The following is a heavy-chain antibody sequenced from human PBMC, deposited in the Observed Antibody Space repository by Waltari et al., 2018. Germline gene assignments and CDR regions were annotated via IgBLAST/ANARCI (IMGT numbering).Heavy chain of an antibody. CDR3: AKDRWFGSARWFDP. V-gene: IGHV3-23*01. Sequence: EVQLLESGGGLVQPGGSLRLSCAASGFPFSSYAMSCVRQAPGKGLEWVSAISGSGGSTYYADSVKGRFTISRDNSKNTLYLQMNSLRAEDTAVYYCAKDRWFGSARWFDPWGQGTLVTVSS. CDR1: GFPFSSYA. CDR2: ISGSGGST. J-gene: IGHJ5*02. D-gene: IGHD3-10*01.